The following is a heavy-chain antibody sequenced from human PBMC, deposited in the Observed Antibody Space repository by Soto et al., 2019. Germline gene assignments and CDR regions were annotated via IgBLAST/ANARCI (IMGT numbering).Heavy chain of an antibody. CDR1: GYTFTGYY. CDR2: INPNSGGT. Sequence: ASVKVSCKASGYTFTGYYMHWVRQAPGQGLEWMGWINPNSGGTNYAQKFQGWVTMTRDTSISTAYMELSRLRSDDTAVYYCAREGSRKSLGIDHCSGGSCYSNWFDPWGQGTLVTVSS. V-gene: IGHV1-2*04. J-gene: IGHJ5*02. D-gene: IGHD2-15*01. CDR3: AREGSRKSLGIDHCSGGSCYSNWFDP.